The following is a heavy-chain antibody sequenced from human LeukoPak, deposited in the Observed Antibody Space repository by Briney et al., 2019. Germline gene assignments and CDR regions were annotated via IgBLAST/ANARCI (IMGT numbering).Heavy chain of an antibody. CDR2: VNSDGITT. J-gene: IGHJ6*02. Sequence: GGSLRLSCAASGFAFSNFWMHWVRQAPGKGLVWVSRVNSDGITTTYADSVRGRFTISRDNAKNTLYLQMNSLRVDDTAVYYCVRDPCSSGSCRVMDVWGLGTTVTVSS. D-gene: IGHD2-15*01. V-gene: IGHV3-74*01. CDR1: GFAFSNFW. CDR3: VRDPCSSGSCRVMDV.